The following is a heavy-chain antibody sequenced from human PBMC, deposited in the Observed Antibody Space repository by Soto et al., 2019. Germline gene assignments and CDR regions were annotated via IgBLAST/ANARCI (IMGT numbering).Heavy chain of an antibody. V-gene: IGHV3-21*01. CDR2: ISSSSSYI. J-gene: IGHJ4*02. CDR3: ARVQDYGGNPPDY. Sequence: NPGGSLRLSCAASGFTFSSYSMNWVRQAPGKGLEWVSSISSSSSYIYYADSVKGRFTISRDNAKNSLYLQMNSLRAEDTAVYYCARVQDYGGNPPDYWGQGTLVTVSS. CDR1: GFTFSSYS. D-gene: IGHD4-17*01.